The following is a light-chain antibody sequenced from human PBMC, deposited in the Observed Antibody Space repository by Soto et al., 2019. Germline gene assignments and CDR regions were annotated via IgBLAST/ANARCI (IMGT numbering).Light chain of an antibody. CDR2: GAS. J-gene: IGKJ4*01. V-gene: IGKV3-15*01. Sequence: EIMMTQSPATLSVSPGERATLSCRASQSVSSNLAWYQQKPGQGPRLLIFGASTRATDIPARFSGSGSGTEFTLTISSLQSEDFAVYYCQQYIHWPPLTFGGGTKVEIK. CDR3: QQYIHWPPLT. CDR1: QSVSSN.